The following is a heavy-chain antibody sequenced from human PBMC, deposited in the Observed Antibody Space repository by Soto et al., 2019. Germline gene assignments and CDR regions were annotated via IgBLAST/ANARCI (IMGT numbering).Heavy chain of an antibody. Sequence: GGSLRLSCVGSGFTFSNYWMHWVRQAPGKGLEWVSRVKSDGSSTSYADSVKGRFTISRDNAKNSLYLQMNSLRAEDTAVYYCAREGCGGDCYVYYYYYYMDVWGKGTTVTVSS. CDR1: GFTFSNYW. CDR3: AREGCGGDCYVYYYYYYMDV. CDR2: VKSDGSST. J-gene: IGHJ6*03. V-gene: IGHV3-74*01. D-gene: IGHD2-21*01.